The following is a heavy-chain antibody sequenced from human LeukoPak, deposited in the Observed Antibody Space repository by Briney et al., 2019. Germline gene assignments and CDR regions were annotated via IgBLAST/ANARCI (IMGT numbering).Heavy chain of an antibody. CDR2: ISGSGGGT. Sequence: GGSLRFSCAVSGFTFSSFAMSWVRQAPGKGLEWVAAISGSGGGTDYADSVKGRFTISRDNSKNTLYLQMNSLRAEDTAVYYCAKPRGATVTSYYSDYWGQGTLVTVSS. V-gene: IGHV3-23*01. J-gene: IGHJ4*02. CDR1: GFTFSSFA. D-gene: IGHD4-17*01. CDR3: AKPRGATVTSYYSDY.